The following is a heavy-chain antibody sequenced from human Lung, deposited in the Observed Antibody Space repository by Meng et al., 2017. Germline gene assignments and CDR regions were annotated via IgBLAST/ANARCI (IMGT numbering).Heavy chain of an antibody. J-gene: IGHJ4*02. V-gene: IGHV4-34*01. CDR3: ARGPTTMAHDFDY. CDR1: GGSFSDYY. D-gene: IGHD4-11*01. Sequence: LQRWGAGLLTPSETLPLTCVVSGGSFSDYYWSWIRQPPGKGLEWIGEINHSGSTNYNPSLESRATISVDTSQNNLSLKLSSVTAADSAVYYCARGPTTMAHDFDYWGQGTLVTVSS. CDR2: INHSGST.